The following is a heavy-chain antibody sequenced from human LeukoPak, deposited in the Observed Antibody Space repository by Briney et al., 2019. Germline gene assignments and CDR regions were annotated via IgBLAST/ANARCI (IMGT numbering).Heavy chain of an antibody. CDR1: GATFSSYT. CDR3: AKVLDCSSSSCGAFDM. J-gene: IGHJ3*02. Sequence: GGSLRLSCAASGATFSSYTMSWVRQAPGKGLEWVSGISPSGTNTYHANSVKGRFTTSRDNPKNTLYLQMNSLRADDTAIYYCAKVLDCSSSSCGAFDMWGQGTMVTVSS. V-gene: IGHV3-23*01. CDR2: ISPSGTNT. D-gene: IGHD2-2*01.